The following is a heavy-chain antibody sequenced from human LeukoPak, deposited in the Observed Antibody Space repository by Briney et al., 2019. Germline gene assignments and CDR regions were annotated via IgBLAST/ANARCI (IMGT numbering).Heavy chain of an antibody. J-gene: IGHJ4*02. D-gene: IGHD6-13*01. CDR1: GGSISSSSYY. CDR2: IYYSGST. Sequence: PSETLSLTCTVSGGSISSSSYYWGWIRQPPGKGLEWIGSIYYSGSTYYNPSLKSRVTISVDTSKNQFSLKLSSVTAADTAVYYCARHAQYSSSLGGGYFDYWGQGTLVTVSS. V-gene: IGHV4-39*01. CDR3: ARHAQYSSSLGGGYFDY.